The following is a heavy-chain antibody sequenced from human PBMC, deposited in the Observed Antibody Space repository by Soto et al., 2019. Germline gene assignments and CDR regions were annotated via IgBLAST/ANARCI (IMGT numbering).Heavy chain of an antibody. Sequence: SETLSLTCTVSGGSISSGGYYWSWIRQHPGTGLEWIGYIYYSGSTYYNPSLKSRVTISVDTSKNQFSLKLSSVTAADTAVYYCARDTRAGYYYDSSGYYLGAFDIWGQGTMVTVSS. J-gene: IGHJ3*02. CDR3: ARDTRAGYYYDSSGYYLGAFDI. D-gene: IGHD3-22*01. V-gene: IGHV4-31*03. CDR1: GGSISSGGYY. CDR2: IYYSGST.